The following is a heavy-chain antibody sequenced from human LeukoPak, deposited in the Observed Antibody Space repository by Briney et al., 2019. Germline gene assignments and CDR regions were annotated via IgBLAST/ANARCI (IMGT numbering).Heavy chain of an antibody. J-gene: IGHJ5*02. CDR1: GGSFSDYY. Sequence: PWESLSLTCAVYGGSFSDYYWSWIRQPPGKGLEWIGEINHSGSTNYNPSLKSRVTISVDTSKNQFSLKLSSVTAADTAVYYCARGGRSRRYSYGYQLNWFDPWGQGTLVTVSS. D-gene: IGHD5-18*01. CDR2: INHSGST. V-gene: IGHV4-34*01. CDR3: ARGGRSRRYSYGYQLNWFDP.